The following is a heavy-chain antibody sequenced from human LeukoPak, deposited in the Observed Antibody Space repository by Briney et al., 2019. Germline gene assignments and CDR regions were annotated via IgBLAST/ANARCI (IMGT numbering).Heavy chain of an antibody. V-gene: IGHV3-20*04. Sequence: RPGGSLRLSCAASGFTFDDYGMSWVRQAPGKGLEWVSGINWNGGSTGYPDSVKGRFTISRDNAKNSLYLQMNSLRAEDTALYYCARDHYDILTGYVDYWGQGTLVTVSS. J-gene: IGHJ4*02. CDR1: GFTFDDYG. D-gene: IGHD3-9*01. CDR2: INWNGGST. CDR3: ARDHYDILTGYVDY.